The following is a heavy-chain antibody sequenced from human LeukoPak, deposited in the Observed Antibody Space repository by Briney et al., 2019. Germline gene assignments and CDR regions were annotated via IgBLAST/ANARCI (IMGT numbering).Heavy chain of an antibody. J-gene: IGHJ4*02. CDR3: ARRGYYYDSSGYEYYFDY. D-gene: IGHD3-22*01. CDR1: GFTFSSYA. Sequence: GGSLRLSCAASGFTFSSYAMSWVRQAPGKGLEWVSAISGSGGSTYYADSVKGRFTISRDNSKNTLYLQMNSLRAEDTAVYYCARRGYYYDSSGYEYYFDYWGQGTLVTVSS. CDR2: ISGSGGST. V-gene: IGHV3-23*01.